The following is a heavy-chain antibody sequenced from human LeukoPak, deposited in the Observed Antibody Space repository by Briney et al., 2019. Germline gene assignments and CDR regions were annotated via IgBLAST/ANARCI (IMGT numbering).Heavy chain of an antibody. CDR3: AKGSSYSYDAPNWFDP. CDR2: ISWNSGSI. J-gene: IGHJ5*02. CDR1: GFTFSSYG. Sequence: PGGSLRLSCAASGFTFSSYGMHWVRQAPGKGLEWVSGISWNSGSIGYADSVKGRFTISRDNAKNSLYLQMNSLRAEDMALYYCAKGSSYSYDAPNWFDPWGQGTLVTVSS. D-gene: IGHD5-18*01. V-gene: IGHV3-9*03.